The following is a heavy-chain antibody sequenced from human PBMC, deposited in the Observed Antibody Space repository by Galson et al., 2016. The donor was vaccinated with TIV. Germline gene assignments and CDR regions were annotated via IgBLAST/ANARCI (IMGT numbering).Heavy chain of an antibody. D-gene: IGHD5-24*01. CDR3: AKAGKGDAYPNYFDH. V-gene: IGHV3-53*01. CDR1: GFSVSFNH. CDR2: IYASDTT. J-gene: IGHJ4*02. Sequence: SLRLSCAASGFSVSFNHMSWVRQAPGKGLEWVSLIYASDTTYYIDSVKGRFTISRDNSKNTLYLQMNSLRVDDTAVYYCAKAGKGDAYPNYFDHWGQGALVTVPS.